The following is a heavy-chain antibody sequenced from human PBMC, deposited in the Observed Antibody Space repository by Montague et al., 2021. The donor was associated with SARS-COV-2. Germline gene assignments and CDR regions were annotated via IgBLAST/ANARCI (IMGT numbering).Heavy chain of an antibody. CDR2: IFWDDAK. Sequence: PPPPHTLTCTFSGFSLSTSGVGVGWIRQPPGKALEWLAFIFWDDAKHYIPSLKTRLTITKDTSKNQEVLTMSNMDLVDTATYYCAHSVPTITTLPPTPFDFWGQGTLVIVSS. J-gene: IGHJ4*02. CDR3: AHSVPTITTLPPTPFDF. CDR1: GFSLSTSGVG. D-gene: IGHD3-10*01. V-gene: IGHV2-5*02.